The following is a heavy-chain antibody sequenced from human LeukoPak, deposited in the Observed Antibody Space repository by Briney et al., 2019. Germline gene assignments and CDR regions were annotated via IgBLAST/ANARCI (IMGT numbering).Heavy chain of an antibody. V-gene: IGHV3-53*01. J-gene: IGHJ3*02. CDR3: ARDPAPATGAFDI. CDR1: GFTISRNY. D-gene: IGHD1-1*01. CDR2: IFNSGDT. Sequence: PGGSLRLSCAASGFTISRNYMNWVRQAPGKRLEWVSVIFNSGDTYYADSVKGRFTISRDTSKNTLYLQMNSLRVDDTAVYYCARDPAPATGAFDIWGQGTMVIIS.